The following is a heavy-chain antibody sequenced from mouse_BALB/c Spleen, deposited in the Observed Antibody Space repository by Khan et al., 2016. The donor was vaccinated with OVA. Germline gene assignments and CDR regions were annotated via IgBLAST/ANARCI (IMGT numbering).Heavy chain of an antibody. CDR3: VRSGGNFHWYFDV. J-gene: IGHJ1*01. CDR2: MSSGSSTI. V-gene: IGHV5-17*02. CDR1: GFTFRSFG. D-gene: IGHD2-1*01. Sequence: EVELVESGGGLVQPGGSRKLSCAASGFTFRSFGMHWVRQAPKKGLEWVAYMSSGSSTISYVDTVKGRFTISRDNPKNTLFLQMTSLRSEDTAMYYCVRSGGNFHWYFDVWGAGTSVTVSS.